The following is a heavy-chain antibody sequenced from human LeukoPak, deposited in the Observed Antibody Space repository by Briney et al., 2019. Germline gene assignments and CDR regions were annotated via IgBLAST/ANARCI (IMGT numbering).Heavy chain of an antibody. CDR2: ISAYNGNT. Sequence: ASVKVSCKASGYTFTSYGISWVRQAPGQGLEWMGWISAYNGNTNYAQKLQGRVTMTRDTSTSTVYMELSSLRSEDTAVYYCAREGIAAAGTRDFDYWGQGTLVTVSS. D-gene: IGHD6-13*01. V-gene: IGHV1-18*01. J-gene: IGHJ4*02. CDR3: AREGIAAAGTRDFDY. CDR1: GYTFTSYG.